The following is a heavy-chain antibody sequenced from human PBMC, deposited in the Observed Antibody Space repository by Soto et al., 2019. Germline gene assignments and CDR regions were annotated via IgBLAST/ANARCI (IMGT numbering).Heavy chain of an antibody. D-gene: IGHD3-22*01. V-gene: IGHV2-5*02. CDR3: AHRRNRYHYDSSFYYSDY. CDR1: GFSLSSTGVG. J-gene: IGHJ4*02. Sequence: SGPTLVNPTQTLTLTCTFSGFSLSSTGVGVGWIRQPPGKAPEWLALIYWDDDKHYSPSLKSRLTVTKDTSKNQVVLKMTNMDPVDTATYYCAHRRNRYHYDSSFYYSDYWGQGTLVTVSS. CDR2: IYWDDDK.